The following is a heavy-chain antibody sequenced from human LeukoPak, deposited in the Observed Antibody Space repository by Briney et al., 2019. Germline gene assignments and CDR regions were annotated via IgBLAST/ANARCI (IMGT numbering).Heavy chain of an antibody. CDR1: GFTFSSYW. CDR2: ISSDGSST. J-gene: IGHJ3*01. V-gene: IGHV3-74*01. CDR3: AKDRVPLTGDRSEAFDF. D-gene: IGHD3-9*01. Sequence: GGSLRLSCAASGFTFSSYWRHWVRQAPGKGLVWVSRISSDGSSTTYADSVKGRFTISRDNSKNTLYLQMNSLRVEDTAVYYCAKDRVPLTGDRSEAFDFWGQGTMVTVSS.